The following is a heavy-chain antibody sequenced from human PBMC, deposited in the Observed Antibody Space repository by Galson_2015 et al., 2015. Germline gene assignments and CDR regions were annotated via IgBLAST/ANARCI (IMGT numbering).Heavy chain of an antibody. Sequence: SLRLSCAASGFTFSSYGMHWVRQAPGKGLEWVAVISYDGSNKYYADSVKGRFTISRDNSKNTLYLQMNSLRAEDTAVYYCAKESGDWVFDYWGQGTLVTVSS. D-gene: IGHD3/OR15-3a*01. CDR2: ISYDGSNK. V-gene: IGHV3-30*18. J-gene: IGHJ4*02. CDR3: AKESGDWVFDY. CDR1: GFTFSSYG.